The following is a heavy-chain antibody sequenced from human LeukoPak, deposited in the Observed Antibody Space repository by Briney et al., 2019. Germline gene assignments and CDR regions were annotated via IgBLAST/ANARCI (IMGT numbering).Heavy chain of an antibody. CDR2: MNPNSGNT. D-gene: IGHD2-8*01. CDR1: GYTFTSYD. Sequence: GESLKISCKASGYTFTSYDINWVRQATGQGLEWIGWMNPNSGNTGYAQKFQGRVTITRNTSISTAYMELSSLRSEDTAVYYCASSRVYGNYMDVWGKGTTVTVSS. CDR3: ASSRVYGNYMDV. V-gene: IGHV1-8*03. J-gene: IGHJ6*03.